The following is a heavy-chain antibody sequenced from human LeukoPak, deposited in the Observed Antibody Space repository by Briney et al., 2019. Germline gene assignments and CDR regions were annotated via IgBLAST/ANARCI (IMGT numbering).Heavy chain of an antibody. J-gene: IGHJ5*02. CDR1: GGSINSYY. CDR3: ARAPTYTMVRGVPLGINWFDP. CDR2: IYYSGST. D-gene: IGHD3-10*01. Sequence: SETLSLTCTVSGGSINSYYWSWIRQPPGKGLEWIGYIYYSGSTNYNPSLKSRVTISVDTSKNQFSLKLSSVTAADTAVYYCARAPTYTMVRGVPLGINWFDPWGQGTLVTVSS. V-gene: IGHV4-59*12.